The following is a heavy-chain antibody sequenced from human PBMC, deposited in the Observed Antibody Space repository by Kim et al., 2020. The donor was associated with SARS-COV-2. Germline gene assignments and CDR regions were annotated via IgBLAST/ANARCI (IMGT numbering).Heavy chain of an antibody. CDR2: ISYDGKNE. CDR1: GFTFSSYG. Sequence: GGSLRLSCAVSGFTFSSYGMHWVRQAPGKGLEWVAVISYDGKNEYYGEAGKGRFTVSRDNSKNTLDLQIHSLSVEDTAVYYCSKGDAVAVGSCFDCWGQGTLVTVSS. CDR3: SKGDAVAVGSCFDC. V-gene: IGHV3-30*18. J-gene: IGHJ4*02. D-gene: IGHD6-19*01.